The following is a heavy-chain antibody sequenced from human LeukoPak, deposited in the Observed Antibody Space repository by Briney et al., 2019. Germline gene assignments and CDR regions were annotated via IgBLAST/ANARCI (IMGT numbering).Heavy chain of an antibody. Sequence: GGSLRLSCTASGFTFGDYAMSWVRQAPGKGLEWVSYISSSSSTIYYADSVKGRFTISRDNAKNSLYLQMDSLRAEDTAVYYCARDLTLAVWGQGTMVTVSS. J-gene: IGHJ3*01. D-gene: IGHD3-16*01. CDR2: ISSSSSTI. CDR3: ARDLTLAV. V-gene: IGHV3-48*01. CDR1: GFTFGDYA.